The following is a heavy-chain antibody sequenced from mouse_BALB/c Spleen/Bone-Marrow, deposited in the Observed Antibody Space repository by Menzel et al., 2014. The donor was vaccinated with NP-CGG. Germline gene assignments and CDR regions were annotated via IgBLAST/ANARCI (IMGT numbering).Heavy chain of an antibody. CDR2: INPDSKTK. J-gene: IGHJ3*01. CDR1: GFDFRTYW. V-gene: IGHV4-1*02. Sequence: EVQLVESGGGLVQPGGFLKLSCAASGFDFRTYWMSWVRQAPGKGLEWIGEINPDSKTKNYAPSLKDKFIISRDNAKNXXXXXMSKVRSEDTALYYCARMGYYGWLAYWGQGTLVAVSA. D-gene: IGHD1-1*01. CDR3: ARMGYYGWLAY.